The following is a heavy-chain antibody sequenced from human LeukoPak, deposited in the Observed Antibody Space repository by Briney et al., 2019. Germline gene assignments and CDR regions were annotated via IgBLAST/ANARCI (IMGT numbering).Heavy chain of an antibody. CDR1: GDSISSGSYS. J-gene: IGHJ4*02. D-gene: IGHD1-20*01. CDR3: ARVDRNWNYFDY. Sequence: PSQTLSLTCAVSGDSISSGSYSWSWIRQPPGKGLEWIGHIYYSGSTYYNPSLKSRVTISVDTSRNQFSLNLSSVTAADTAVYFCARVDRNWNYFDYWGQGTLVTVSS. V-gene: IGHV4-30-4*07. CDR2: IYYSGST.